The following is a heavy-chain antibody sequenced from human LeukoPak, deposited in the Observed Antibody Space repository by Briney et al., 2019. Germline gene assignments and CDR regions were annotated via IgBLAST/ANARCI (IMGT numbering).Heavy chain of an antibody. CDR3: ARGGRWLQRTYYYGMDV. CDR2: INHSGST. CDR1: GGSFSGYY. V-gene: IGHV4-34*01. D-gene: IGHD5-24*01. J-gene: IGHJ6*02. Sequence: SETLSLTCAVYGGSFSGYYWSWIRQPPGKGLEWIGEINHSGSTNYNPSLKSRVTISVDTSKNQFSLKLSSVTAADTAVYYCARGGRWLQRTYYYGMDVWGQGITVTVSS.